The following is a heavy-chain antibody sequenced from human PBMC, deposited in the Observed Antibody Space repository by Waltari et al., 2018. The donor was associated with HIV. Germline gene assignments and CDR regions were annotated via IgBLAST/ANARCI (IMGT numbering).Heavy chain of an antibody. CDR1: GGSISSSSYY. CDR2: IYYSGST. J-gene: IGHJ4*02. V-gene: IGHV4-39*07. D-gene: IGHD3-10*02. CDR3: ARDPLNVDARGY. Sequence: QLQLQESGPGLVKPSETLSLTCTVSGGSISSSSYYWGWIRQPPGKGLEWIGSIYYSGSTHYNPSLKSRVTRSVDTSKNQFSLKLSSVTAADTAVYYCARDPLNVDARGYWGQGTLVTVSS.